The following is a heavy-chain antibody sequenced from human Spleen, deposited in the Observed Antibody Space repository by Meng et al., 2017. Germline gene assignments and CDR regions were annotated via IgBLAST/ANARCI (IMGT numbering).Heavy chain of an antibody. D-gene: IGHD4-11*01. J-gene: IGHJ4*02. CDR3: ARGPTTMAHDFDY. CDR2: SNHSGCT. Sequence: QARLQVGGQGLLKPEESLSLTCVVYGGSFRVYYWSWVRQPPGKGLEWIGESNHSGCTNNNPSLESRATMSVDTSQTNLSLKRTSVTAADSAVYHWARGPTTMAHDFDYWGQGTLVTVSS. V-gene: IGHV4-34*04. CDR1: GGSFRVYY.